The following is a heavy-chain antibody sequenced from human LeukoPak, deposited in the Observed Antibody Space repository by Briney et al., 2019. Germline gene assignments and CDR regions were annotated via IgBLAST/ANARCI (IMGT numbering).Heavy chain of an antibody. D-gene: IGHD1-1*01. Sequence: APVKVSCKASGYTFTSYGISWVRQAPGQGLEWMGWISAYNGNTNYAQKLQGRVTMTTDTSTSTAYMELRSLRSDDTAVYYCARTGFYYYYGMDVWGQGTTVTVSS. V-gene: IGHV1-18*01. CDR3: ARTGFYYYYGMDV. CDR2: ISAYNGNT. J-gene: IGHJ6*02. CDR1: GYTFTSYG.